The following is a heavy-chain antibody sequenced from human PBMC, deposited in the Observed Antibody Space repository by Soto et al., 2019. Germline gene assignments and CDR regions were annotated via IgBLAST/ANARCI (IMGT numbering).Heavy chain of an antibody. V-gene: IGHV1-24*01. CDR2: FDPEDGET. D-gene: IGHD4-4*01. Sequence: ASVKVSCKVSGYTLTELSMHWVRQAPGKGLEWMGGFDPEDGETIYAQKFRGRVTMTEDTSTDTAYMELSSLRSEDTAVYYCATGNDYSSSRHDYWGQGTLVTVSS. CDR1: GYTLTELS. CDR3: ATGNDYSSSRHDY. J-gene: IGHJ4*02.